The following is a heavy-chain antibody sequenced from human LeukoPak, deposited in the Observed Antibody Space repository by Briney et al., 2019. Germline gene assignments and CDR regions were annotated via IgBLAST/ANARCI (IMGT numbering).Heavy chain of an antibody. CDR1: GYSISSGYY. V-gene: IGHV4-38-2*02. Sequence: KSSETLSLTCTVSGYSISSGYYWGWIRQPPGKGLEWIGEIYHSGSTNYNPSLKSRVTISVDKSKNQFSLKLSSVTAADTAVYYCARAYISSGYLAFDIWGQGTMVTVSS. CDR2: IYHSGST. J-gene: IGHJ3*02. CDR3: ARAYISSGYLAFDI. D-gene: IGHD3-22*01.